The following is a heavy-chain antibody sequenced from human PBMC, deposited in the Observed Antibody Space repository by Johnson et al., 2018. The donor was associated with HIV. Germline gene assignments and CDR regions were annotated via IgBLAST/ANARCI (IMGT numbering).Heavy chain of an antibody. CDR3: AKDGYYDFWSGYHGADAFDI. CDR1: RFTFSSFA. CDR2: ISYDGSDK. Sequence: QVQLVESGGGVVQPGRSLRLSCVASRFTFSSFAMHWVRQAPGKGLEWVAVISYDGSDKYYADSVKGRFTISRDNSKNTLYLQMNSLRAEDTAVYYCAKDGYYDFWSGYHGADAFDIWGQGTMVTVSS. J-gene: IGHJ3*02. D-gene: IGHD3-3*01. V-gene: IGHV3-30*04.